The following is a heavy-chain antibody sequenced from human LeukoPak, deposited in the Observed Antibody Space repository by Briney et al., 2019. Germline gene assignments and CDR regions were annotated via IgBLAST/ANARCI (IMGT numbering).Heavy chain of an antibody. D-gene: IGHD5-18*01. CDR1: GGSFSGYY. CDR2: INHSGST. CDR3: AISPADTAIQSRAFDI. Sequence: SETLSLTCAVYGGSFSGYYWSWIRQPPGKGLEWIGEINHSGSTNYNPSLKSRVTISVDTSKNQFSLKLSSVTAADTAVYYCAISPADTAIQSRAFDIWGQGTMVTVSS. V-gene: IGHV4-34*01. J-gene: IGHJ3*02.